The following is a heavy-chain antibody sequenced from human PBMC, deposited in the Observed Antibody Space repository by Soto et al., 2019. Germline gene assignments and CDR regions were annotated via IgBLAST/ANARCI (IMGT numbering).Heavy chain of an antibody. J-gene: IGHJ5*02. CDR3: AKVGGFDP. V-gene: IGHV3-23*01. CDR1: GFTFSRYA. CDR2: ISGDGGST. D-gene: IGHD4-17*01. Sequence: EEQLLESGGGLIQPGGSLRLSCAASGFTFSRYAMSWVRQTPGEGLECVSAISGDGGSTHYADSVKGRFTISRDNSKNTLYMQLNSLRAEDTAVYYCAKVGGFDPWGQGTLVTVSS.